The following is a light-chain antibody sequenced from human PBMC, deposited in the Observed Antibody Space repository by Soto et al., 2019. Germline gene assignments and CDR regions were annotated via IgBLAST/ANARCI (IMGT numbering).Light chain of an antibody. CDR3: HQYGKSPRT. Sequence: DIVLTQSPGTLSLSPGVRVTLSCRASQIVTSDYLAWYHQAPGQAPRLLIYGAFNRATGISDRFSGSGSGTDFTLSISKLEPGDFGVYFCHQYGKSPRTFGQGTKVEIK. CDR1: QIVTSDY. V-gene: IGKV3-20*01. J-gene: IGKJ1*01. CDR2: GAF.